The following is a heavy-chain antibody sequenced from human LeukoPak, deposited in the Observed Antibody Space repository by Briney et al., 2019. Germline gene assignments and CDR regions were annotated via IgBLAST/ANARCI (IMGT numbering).Heavy chain of an antibody. Sequence: EASVKVSCKASGYTFTSFGISWVRQAPGQGLEWMGWISGNNGHTKYSQTFQDRVTMTTDTMNTVSMELRSLRPDDTAVYYCARDGFYDFWSGNYTGDWLDPWGQGTLVTVSS. CDR3: ARDGFYDFWSGNYTGDWLDP. V-gene: IGHV1-18*01. J-gene: IGHJ5*02. CDR1: GYTFTSFG. D-gene: IGHD3-3*01. CDR2: ISGNNGHT.